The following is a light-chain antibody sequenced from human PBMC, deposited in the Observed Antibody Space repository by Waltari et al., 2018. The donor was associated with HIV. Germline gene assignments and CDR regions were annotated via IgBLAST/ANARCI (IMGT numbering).Light chain of an antibody. CDR3: QQSYGAPFT. CDR1: QKISRY. V-gene: IGKV1-39*01. Sequence: IQMNQSPSALSASVGDTVTITCRASQKISRYLNGYQKKVGEAPKLFVYGASSLQSGVPARFRGSGSGSEYFLSISSLKSDDFATYCCQQSYGAPFTFG. J-gene: IGKJ5*01. CDR2: GAS.